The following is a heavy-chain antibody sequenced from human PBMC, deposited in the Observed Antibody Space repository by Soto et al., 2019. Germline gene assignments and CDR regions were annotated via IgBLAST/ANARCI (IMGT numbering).Heavy chain of an antibody. J-gene: IGHJ4*02. CDR1: GFTFSSYG. CDR2: ISYDGSNK. V-gene: IGHV3-30*18. D-gene: IGHD5-12*01. Sequence: QVQLVESGGGVVQPGRSLRLSCAASGFTFSSYGMHWVRQAPGKGLEWGAVISYDGSNKYYADSVKGRFTISRDNSKNTLYLQMNSLSAEDTAVYYCAKDREMATRLDYWCQGTLVTVSS. CDR3: AKDREMATRLDY.